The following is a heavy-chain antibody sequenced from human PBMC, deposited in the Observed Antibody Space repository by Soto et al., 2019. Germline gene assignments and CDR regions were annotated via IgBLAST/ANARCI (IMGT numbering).Heavy chain of an antibody. CDR2: ISYSGSSI. J-gene: IGHJ6*03. Sequence: PGGSLRLSCAASGFTFSDFYMSWIRQAPGKGLEWVSYISYSGSSIYYADSVKGRFTVSRDNAGNSLYLQMNSLRAEDTAVYYCARDLGYYDGQPCPWCYYMDVWGKGTKVTVSS. D-gene: IGHD3-22*01. CDR1: GFTFSDFY. CDR3: ARDLGYYDGQPCPWCYYMDV. V-gene: IGHV3-11*01.